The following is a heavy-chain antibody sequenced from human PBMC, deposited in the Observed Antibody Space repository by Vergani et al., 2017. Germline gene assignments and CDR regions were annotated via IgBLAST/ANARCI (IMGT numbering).Heavy chain of an antibody. Sequence: EVQLVESGGGLVQPGGSLRLSCAASGFIFSNYWMSWVRQAPGKGLEWVANIRQDGSEKYYVDSLKGRLTISRDNAKNSLYLQMNSLRAEDTAVYYCARDALYSSSWPYSYYGMDVWGQGTTVTVSS. D-gene: IGHD6-13*01. CDR2: IRQDGSEK. V-gene: IGHV3-7*01. CDR1: GFIFSNYW. J-gene: IGHJ6*02. CDR3: ARDALYSSSWPYSYYGMDV.